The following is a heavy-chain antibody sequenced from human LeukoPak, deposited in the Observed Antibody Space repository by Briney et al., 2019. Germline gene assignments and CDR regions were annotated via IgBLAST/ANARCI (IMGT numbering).Heavy chain of an antibody. D-gene: IGHD3-10*01. CDR2: IYATGST. V-gene: IGHV4-4*09. J-gene: IGHJ5*02. CDR1: GGSLSIYY. Sequence: SETLSLTCTVSGGSLSIYYWSWIRQPPGKGLEWIGYIYATGSTNYNPSLKSRVTISVDTSKNQFSLNLRSVTAADTAVYYCARHGSVRSPLGPWGQGTLVTVSS. CDR3: ARHGSVRSPLGP.